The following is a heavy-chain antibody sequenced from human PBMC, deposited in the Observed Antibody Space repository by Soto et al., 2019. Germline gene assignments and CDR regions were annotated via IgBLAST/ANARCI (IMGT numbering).Heavy chain of an antibody. D-gene: IGHD3-3*01. CDR2: INPATGAA. V-gene: IGHV1-2*02. J-gene: IGHJ3*02. CDR3: ARGGGVGVAGSAAFDM. CDR1: GYPVTAYY. Sequence: QLHLVQSGAVVKKPGASVTVSCSASGYPVTAYYMHWVRQAPGRGLEWMGGINPATGAAKYTQTFQDRVTMNRDTSTSTVFMELSGLTSEDTAVFYCARGGGVGVAGSAAFDMWGQGTLVTVSS.